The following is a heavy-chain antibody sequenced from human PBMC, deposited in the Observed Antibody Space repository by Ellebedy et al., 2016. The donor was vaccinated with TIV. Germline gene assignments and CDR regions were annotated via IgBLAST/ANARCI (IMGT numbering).Heavy chain of an antibody. Sequence: GESLKISCAASGFTFRADWMHWVRQAPGKGLEWVSRINPDGSDTTYGDSVRGQFTISRDNARNIVYLQMNSLRAEDTAVYYCARARPYCSGDCYSFGNWGQGSLVTVSS. V-gene: IGHV3-74*01. CDR1: GFTFRADW. J-gene: IGHJ4*02. CDR3: ARARPYCSGDCYSFGN. CDR2: INPDGSDT. D-gene: IGHD2-21*02.